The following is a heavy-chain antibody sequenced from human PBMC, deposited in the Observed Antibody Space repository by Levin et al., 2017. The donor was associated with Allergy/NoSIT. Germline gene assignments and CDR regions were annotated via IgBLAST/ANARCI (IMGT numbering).Heavy chain of an antibody. CDR2: ISGYNGDT. Sequence: GESLKISCKASGYTFSSYGITWVRQAPGQGLEWMGWISGYNGDTNYGQKIQGRVTITTDTSTGTAYMEVRSLRSDDTAVYFCASGPRGSTTAFDIWVQGTMVSVSS. CDR3: ASGPRGSTTAFDI. D-gene: IGHD2/OR15-2a*01. J-gene: IGHJ3*02. CDR1: GYTFSSYG. V-gene: IGHV1-18*01.